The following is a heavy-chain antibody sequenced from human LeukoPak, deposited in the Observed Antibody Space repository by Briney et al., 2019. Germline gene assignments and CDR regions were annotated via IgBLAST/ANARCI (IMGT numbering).Heavy chain of an antibody. V-gene: IGHV3-30-3*01. J-gene: IGHJ4*02. Sequence: PGGSLRLSCAASGFTLSSYAMHWVRQAPGKGLEWVAVISYDGSNKYYADSVKGRFTISRDNSKNMLYLQMNSLRAEDTAVYYCARDHRGYSSGWDYYFDYWGQGTLVTVSS. CDR3: ARDHRGYSSGWDYYFDY. CDR1: GFTLSSYA. D-gene: IGHD6-19*01. CDR2: ISYDGSNK.